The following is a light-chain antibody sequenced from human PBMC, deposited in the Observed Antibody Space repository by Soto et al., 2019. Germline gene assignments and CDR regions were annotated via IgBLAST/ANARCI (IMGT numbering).Light chain of an antibody. CDR3: QQYESSRT. Sequence: EIVLTQSPGTLSLSPGERATLSCRASQSVSSRFLAWCQQKPGQAPRVLLYGASTRATGIPDRFSGSGSGTDFTLTISRLEPEDFAVYFCQQYESSRTFGQGTKVEMK. CDR1: QSVSSRF. CDR2: GAS. V-gene: IGKV3-20*01. J-gene: IGKJ1*01.